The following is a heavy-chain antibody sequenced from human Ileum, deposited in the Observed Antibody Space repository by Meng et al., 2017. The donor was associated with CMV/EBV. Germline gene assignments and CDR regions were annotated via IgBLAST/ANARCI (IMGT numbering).Heavy chain of an antibody. CDR3: ARAERLLEWLNYYFDF. CDR1: GYTFTNYG. J-gene: IGHJ4*02. CDR2: ISGYNGKT. V-gene: IGHV1-18*01. D-gene: IGHD3-3*01. Sequence: SGYTFTNYGITWVRQAPGQGLEWMGWISGYNGKTHYEEKFQGRVTMTTDTSTSTSTLELRSLRFDDTAVYYCARAERLLEWLNYYFDFWGQGTLVTVSS.